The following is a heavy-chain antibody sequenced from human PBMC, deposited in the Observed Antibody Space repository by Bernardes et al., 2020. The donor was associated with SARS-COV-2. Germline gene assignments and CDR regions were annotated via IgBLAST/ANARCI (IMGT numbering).Heavy chain of an antibody. CDR3: AREQDTAMVPFDY. D-gene: IGHD5-18*01. J-gene: IGHJ4*02. Sequence: GGSLRLSCAASGFTFSSYWMSWVRQAPGKGLEWVANIKQDGREKYYVDSVKGRFTISRDNAKNSLYLQMNSLRAEDTAVYYCAREQDTAMVPFDYWGQGTLVTVPS. CDR2: IKQDGREK. CDR1: GFTFSSYW. V-gene: IGHV3-7*01.